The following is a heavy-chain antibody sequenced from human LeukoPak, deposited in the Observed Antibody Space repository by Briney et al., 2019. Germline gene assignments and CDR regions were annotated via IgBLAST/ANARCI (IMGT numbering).Heavy chain of an antibody. D-gene: IGHD6-19*01. CDR2: ISGSGGST. J-gene: IGHJ4*02. V-gene: IGHV3-23*01. Sequence: PGGTLRLSCAASGFTFNSYGMSWVRQAPGKGLEWVSAISGSGGSTNYADSVKGRFTISRDNSKNTLYLQMNSLRAEDTAVYYCAKAGRIAVAGTLFDYWGQGTLVTVSS. CDR3: AKAGRIAVAGTLFDY. CDR1: GFTFNSYG.